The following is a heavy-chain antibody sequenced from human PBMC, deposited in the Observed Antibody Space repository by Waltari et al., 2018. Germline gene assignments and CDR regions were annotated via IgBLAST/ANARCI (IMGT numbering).Heavy chain of an antibody. Sequence: QVQLVQSGAAVKKPGSSVKVTCKASGGTLSSYAISWVRQAHGQGPGWMGGIIPNLGTANYAQKFQGRVTSTADESTGKAYMELSSVRSEDTAVDYCARGDFYYDFWSGYYLGYFDYWGQGTLVTVSS. V-gene: IGHV1-69*11. CDR2: IIPNLGTA. D-gene: IGHD3-3*01. J-gene: IGHJ4*02. CDR1: GGTLSSYA. CDR3: ARGDFYYDFWSGYYLGYFDY.